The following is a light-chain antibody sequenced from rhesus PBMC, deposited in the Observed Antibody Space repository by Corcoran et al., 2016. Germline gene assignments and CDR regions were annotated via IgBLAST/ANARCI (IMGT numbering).Light chain of an antibody. Sequence: DIQMTQSPSSLSASVGDKVTITCHASQDISSWLAWYQQKPGKAPKPLIYYASSLQSGVPSRFSGSGSWTDYTLTISSLKPEDFATYYGQQYDDLPYSFGQGTKVEIK. CDR1: QDISSW. CDR2: YAS. CDR3: QQYDDLPYS. V-gene: IGKV1-19*01. J-gene: IGKJ2*01.